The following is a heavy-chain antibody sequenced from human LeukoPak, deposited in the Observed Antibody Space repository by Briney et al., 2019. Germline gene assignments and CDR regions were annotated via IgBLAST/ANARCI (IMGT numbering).Heavy chain of an antibody. D-gene: IGHD2-15*01. CDR1: GFTFSDYD. J-gene: IGHJ1*01. CDR3: VRFSGRN. CDR2: ISDTGATK. V-gene: IGHV3-11*04. Sequence: GGTLRLSCAASGFTFSDYDMTWIRQAPGKGLEWISYISDTGATKYYADSVKGRVTISRDNAKNSLFLQMNSLRVEDTAVYFCVRFSGRNWGQGTLVTVSS.